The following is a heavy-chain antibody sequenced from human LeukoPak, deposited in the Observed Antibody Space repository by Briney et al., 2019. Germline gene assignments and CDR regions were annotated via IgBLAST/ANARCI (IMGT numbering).Heavy chain of an antibody. V-gene: IGHV2-5*02. Sequence: SGPTLVNPTQTLTLTYTFSGFSLSTSGVGVGWIRQPPGKALEWLALIYWDDDKRYSPSLKSRLTITKDTSKNQVVLTMTNMDPVDTATYYCARVDIVATTLDYWGQGTLVTVSS. CDR3: ARVDIVATTLDY. D-gene: IGHD5-12*01. CDR1: GFSLSTSGVG. CDR2: IYWDDDK. J-gene: IGHJ4*02.